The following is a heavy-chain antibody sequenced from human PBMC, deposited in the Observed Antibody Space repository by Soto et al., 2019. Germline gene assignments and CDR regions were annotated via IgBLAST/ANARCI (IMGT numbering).Heavy chain of an antibody. Sequence: QVQLVESGGGVVQPGRSLRLSCAASGFTFSSYAMHWVRQAPGKGLEWVAVISYDGSNKYYADSVKGRFTISRDNSKNTLYLQMNSRRAEDTAVYYCAREVIVVVTAPAFDIWGQGTMVTVSS. CDR3: AREVIVVVTAPAFDI. CDR1: GFTFSSYA. D-gene: IGHD2-21*02. J-gene: IGHJ3*02. V-gene: IGHV3-30-3*01. CDR2: ISYDGSNK.